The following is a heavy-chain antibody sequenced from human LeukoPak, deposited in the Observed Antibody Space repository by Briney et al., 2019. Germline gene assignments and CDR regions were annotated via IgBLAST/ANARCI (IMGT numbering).Heavy chain of an antibody. J-gene: IGHJ4*02. D-gene: IGHD3-22*01. CDR1: GGTFSSYA. CDR3: VREVGGYYDSSGYYSFPPYYFDY. Sequence: SVKVSCKASGGTFSSYAISWVRQAPGQGLEWMGRIIPILGIANYAQKFQGRVTITADKSTSTAYMELSSLRSEDTAVYYCVREVGGYYDSSGYYSFPPYYFDYWGQGTLVTVSS. CDR2: IIPILGIA. V-gene: IGHV1-69*04.